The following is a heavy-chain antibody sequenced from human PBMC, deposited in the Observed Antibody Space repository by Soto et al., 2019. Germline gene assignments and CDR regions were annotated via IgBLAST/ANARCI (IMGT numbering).Heavy chain of an antibody. J-gene: IGHJ4*02. CDR3: AREGSYYDSSGIRVLDY. CDR2: IYYSGST. D-gene: IGHD3-22*01. V-gene: IGHV4-59*01. CDR1: GGSISSYY. Sequence: PSETLSLTCTVSGGSISSYYWSWIRQPPGKGLEWIGYIYYSGSTNYNPSLKSRVTISVDTSKNQFSLELSSVTAADTAVYYCAREGSYYDSSGIRVLDYWGQGTLVTVSS.